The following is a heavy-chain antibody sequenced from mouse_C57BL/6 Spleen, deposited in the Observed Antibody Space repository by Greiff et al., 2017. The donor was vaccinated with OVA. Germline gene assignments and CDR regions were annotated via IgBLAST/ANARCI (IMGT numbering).Heavy chain of an antibody. V-gene: IGHV1-54*01. CDR2: INTGSGGT. CDR1: GYAFTNYL. CDR3: ARPSIYYEYDGAWFDY. Sequence: VKLQESGAELVRPGTSVKVSCKASGYAFTNYLIEWVKQRPGQGLEWIGVINTGSGGTNYNEKFKGKATLTADKSSSTAYMQLSSLTSEDSAVYFCARPSIYYEYDGAWFDYWGQGTLVTVSA. D-gene: IGHD2-4*01. J-gene: IGHJ3*01.